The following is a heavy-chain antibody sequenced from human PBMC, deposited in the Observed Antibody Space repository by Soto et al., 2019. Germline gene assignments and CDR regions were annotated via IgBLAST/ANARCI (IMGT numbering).Heavy chain of an antibody. V-gene: IGHV1-18*01. CDR3: GRDGDQWDQRYLDY. CDR1: GNFCSKYG. D-gene: IGHD1-26*01. CDR2: INGNTGST. J-gene: IGHJ4*02. Sequence: QVQLVQSGAEVKKPGASVKVSCKTPGNFCSKYGISWVRQAPGQGLEWVGWINGNTGSTKYAQKFRGRVTMTTDTSTGMVYMELSSLTSDDTAIYYFGRDGDQWDQRYLDYWGQGTLVSV.